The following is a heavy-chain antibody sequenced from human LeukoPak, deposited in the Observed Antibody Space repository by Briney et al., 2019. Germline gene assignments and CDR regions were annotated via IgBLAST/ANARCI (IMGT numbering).Heavy chain of an antibody. J-gene: IGHJ4*02. Sequence: GGSLRLSCAASGFTFSNYGMHWVRQAPGKGLEWVAFMHYDGSNKYYADSVKGRFTISRDNSKNTLYLQMNSLRAEDTAVYYCAKDREYSGNYGGGLNDYWGQGTLVTVSS. CDR2: MHYDGSNK. CDR1: GFTFSNYG. CDR3: AKDREYSGNYGGGLNDY. V-gene: IGHV3-30*02. D-gene: IGHD1-26*01.